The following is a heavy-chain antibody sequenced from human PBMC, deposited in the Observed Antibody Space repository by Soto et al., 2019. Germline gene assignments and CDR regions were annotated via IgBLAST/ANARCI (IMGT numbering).Heavy chain of an antibody. CDR3: ARDRGGRIAARPRVGDFQH. V-gene: IGHV3-30-3*01. Sequence: VQLLESGGGLVQPGGSLRLSCAASGFTFSSYAMHWVRQAPGKGLEWVAVISYDGSNKYYADSVKGRFTISRDNSKNTLYLQMNSLRAEDTAVYYCARDRGGRIAARPRVGDFQHWGQGTLVTVSS. D-gene: IGHD6-6*01. CDR1: GFTFSSYA. CDR2: ISYDGSNK. J-gene: IGHJ1*01.